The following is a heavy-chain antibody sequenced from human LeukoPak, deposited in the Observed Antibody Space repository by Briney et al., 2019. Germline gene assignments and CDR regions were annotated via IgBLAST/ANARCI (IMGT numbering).Heavy chain of an antibody. Sequence: PPGGSLRLSCAVSGFSFSDFFMDWVRQAPGEGLEWIGRSRNKENNYAAEYAASVKGRFTISRDDSKDSLYLQLSSLKTEDTAVYYCTRENYWNLDYWGQGTLVTVSS. CDR3: TRENYWNLDY. CDR1: GFSFSDFF. D-gene: IGHD1-1*01. CDR2: SRNKENNYAA. J-gene: IGHJ4*02. V-gene: IGHV3-72*01.